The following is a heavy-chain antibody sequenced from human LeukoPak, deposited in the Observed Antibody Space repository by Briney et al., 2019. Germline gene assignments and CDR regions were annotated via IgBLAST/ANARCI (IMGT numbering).Heavy chain of an antibody. CDR2: IYHSGST. CDR1: GGPISSTNW. D-gene: IGHD1-26*01. V-gene: IGHV4-4*02. Sequence: KTSETLSLTCAVSGGPISSTNWWSWVRQPPGKGLEWIGEIYHSGSTNYNPSLRSRITISVDKSKDQFSLRLSSVTAADTAVYYCARKIGSSGAFDIWGQGTMVT. CDR3: ARKIGSSGAFDI. J-gene: IGHJ3*02.